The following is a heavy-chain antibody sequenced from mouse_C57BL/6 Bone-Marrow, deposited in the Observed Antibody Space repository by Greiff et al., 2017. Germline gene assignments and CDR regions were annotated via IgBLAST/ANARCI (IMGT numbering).Heavy chain of an antibody. CDR2: IYPRSGNT. Sequence: QVQLKESGAELARPGASVKLSCKASGYTFTSYGISWVKQRTGQGLEWIGEIYPRSGNTYYNEKFKGKATLTADKSSSTAYMELRSLTSEDSAVYFCARSIYDGYPFAYWGQGTLVTVSA. CDR1: GYTFTSYG. CDR3: ARSIYDGYPFAY. V-gene: IGHV1-81*01. J-gene: IGHJ3*01. D-gene: IGHD2-3*01.